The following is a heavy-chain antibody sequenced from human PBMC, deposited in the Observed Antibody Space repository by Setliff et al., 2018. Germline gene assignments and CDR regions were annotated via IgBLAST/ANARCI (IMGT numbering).Heavy chain of an antibody. J-gene: IGHJ5*02. CDR3: ARPNGSGSPLFDP. CDR2: IYHSGST. V-gene: IGHV4-38-2*01. Sequence: SETLSLTCAVSGYSISSGYYWGWIRQPPGKGLEWIGSIYHSGSTYYNPSLKSRVTISVDTSKNQFSLKLSSVTAADTAVYYCARPNGSGSPLFDPWGQGTLVTVSS. CDR1: GYSISSGYY. D-gene: IGHD3-10*01.